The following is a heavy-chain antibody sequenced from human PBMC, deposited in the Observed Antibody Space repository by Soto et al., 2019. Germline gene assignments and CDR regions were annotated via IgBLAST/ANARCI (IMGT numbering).Heavy chain of an antibody. D-gene: IGHD6-19*01. CDR1: GYTFTSYA. Sequence: ASVKPPCQASGYTFTSYAMHWVRQAPGQRLEWMGWINAGNGNTKYSQKFQGRVTITRDTSASTAYMELSSLRSEDTAVYYCAKAVAGNYYYYGMDVWGQGTTVTVSS. J-gene: IGHJ6*02. V-gene: IGHV1-3*01. CDR2: INAGNGNT. CDR3: AKAVAGNYYYYGMDV.